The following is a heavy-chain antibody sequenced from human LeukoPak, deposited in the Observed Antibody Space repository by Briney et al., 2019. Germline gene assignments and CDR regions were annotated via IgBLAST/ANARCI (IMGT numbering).Heavy chain of an antibody. CDR3: AKDSWYYYDSSGYFDY. J-gene: IGHJ4*02. Sequence: GGSLRLSCAASGFTFSSYAMSWVRQDPGKWLEWVSAISGSGGSTYYADSVKGRFTISRDNSKNTLYLQMNSLRAEDTAVYDCAKDSWYYYDSSGYFDYWGQGTLVTVSS. V-gene: IGHV3-23*01. D-gene: IGHD3-22*01. CDR1: GFTFSSYA. CDR2: ISGSGGST.